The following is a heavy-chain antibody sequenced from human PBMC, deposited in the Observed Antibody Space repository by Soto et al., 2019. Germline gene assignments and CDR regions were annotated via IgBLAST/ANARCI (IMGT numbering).Heavy chain of an antibody. CDR1: GGTFSSYA. Sequence: SVKVSCKASGGTFSSYAISWVRQAPGQGLEWMGGIIPIFGTANYAQKFQGRVTITADKSTSTAYMELSSLRAEDTAVYYCARDRDYYDSSGTPFDYWGQGTLVTVSS. CDR2: IIPIFGTA. V-gene: IGHV1-69*06. D-gene: IGHD3-22*01. CDR3: ARDRDYYDSSGTPFDY. J-gene: IGHJ4*02.